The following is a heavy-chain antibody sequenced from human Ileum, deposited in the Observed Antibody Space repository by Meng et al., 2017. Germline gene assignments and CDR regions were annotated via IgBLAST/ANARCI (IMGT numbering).Heavy chain of an antibody. CDR1: GFISGGYA. D-gene: IGHD5-24*01. CDR2: ISTSGDNR. Sequence: GGPLRPSCAASGFISGGYAMNWVRQAPEKGLDWVSAISTSGDNRYYADAVKGQFTSSIDNSEITLYLQMNSLRAEDTAVYYCEKWKEGATRDYYYYGMDDWGQGTTVTVSS. V-gene: IGHV3-23*01. J-gene: IGHJ6*02. CDR3: EKWKEGATRDYYYYGMDD.